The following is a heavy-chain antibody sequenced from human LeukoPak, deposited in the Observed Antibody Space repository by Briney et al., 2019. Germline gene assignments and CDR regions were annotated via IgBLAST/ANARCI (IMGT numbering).Heavy chain of an antibody. CDR3: ARGKAAAGTAIQFDP. D-gene: IGHD6-13*01. V-gene: IGHV1-18*01. J-gene: IGHJ5*02. CDR2: ITAYSGHT. Sequence: GASVKVSCKASGYTFTSYGISWVRQAPGQGLEWMGWITAYSGHTNYAQKFQGRVTITADKSTSTAYMELSSLRSEDTAVYYCARGKAAAGTAIQFDPWGQGTLVTVSS. CDR1: GYTFTSYG.